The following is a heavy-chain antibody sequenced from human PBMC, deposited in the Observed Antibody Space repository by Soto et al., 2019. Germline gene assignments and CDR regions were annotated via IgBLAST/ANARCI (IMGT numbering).Heavy chain of an antibody. CDR3: AKDDGPAYFDWLLVSDY. J-gene: IGHJ4*02. D-gene: IGHD3-9*01. CDR2: ISYDGSNK. CDR1: GFTFSSYG. V-gene: IGHV3-30*18. Sequence: GGSLRLSCAASGFTFSSYGMHWVRQAPGKGLEWVAVISYDGSNKYYADSVKGRFTISRDNSKNTLYLQMNSLRAEDTAVYYCAKDDGPAYFDWLLVSDYWGQGTLVTVSS.